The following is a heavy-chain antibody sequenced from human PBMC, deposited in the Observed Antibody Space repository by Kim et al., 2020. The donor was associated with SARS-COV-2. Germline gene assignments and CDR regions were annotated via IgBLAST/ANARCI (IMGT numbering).Heavy chain of an antibody. CDR3: ARLQEGDGSYYYYDF. Sequence: GESLKISCKGSGYIFSTKWIGWVRQMPGKGLEWMGNVNPRDSDNRYSPSFQGQVTISADFTTAHLQWSSLKASDTAVYFCARLQEGDGSYYYYDFWGQGTVVTVSS. CDR1: GYIFSTKW. D-gene: IGHD1-1*01. CDR2: VNPRDSDN. V-gene: IGHV5-51*01. J-gene: IGHJ4*02.